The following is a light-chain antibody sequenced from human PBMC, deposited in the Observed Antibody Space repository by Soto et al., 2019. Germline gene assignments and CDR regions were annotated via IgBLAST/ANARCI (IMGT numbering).Light chain of an antibody. V-gene: IGLV2-8*01. CDR1: SGDIGASKF. Sequence: QSALTQPPSASGSPGQSVTISCTGSSGDIGASKFVSWYQQHPGQAPRLILYEVTKRPSGVPDRFSGSKSGNTASLTVSGLQAEDEADYFCCSHAGDNTYVFGTGTKVTVL. J-gene: IGLJ1*01. CDR2: EVT. CDR3: CSHAGDNTYV.